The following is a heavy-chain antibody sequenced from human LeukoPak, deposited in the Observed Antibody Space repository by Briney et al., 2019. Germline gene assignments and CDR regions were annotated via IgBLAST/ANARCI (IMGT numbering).Heavy chain of an antibody. Sequence: QPGGTLRLSCAASGFTFSSYGMSWVRQAPGKGLEWVSVIYSGGRTYYTDSVKGRFTISRDNSKNTLYLQMDSLRADDTAVYYCAGGRTYSSSTLEDYWGQGTLVTVSS. CDR2: IYSGGRT. CDR3: AGGRTYSSSTLEDY. D-gene: IGHD6-13*01. J-gene: IGHJ4*02. CDR1: GFTFSSYG. V-gene: IGHV3-23*03.